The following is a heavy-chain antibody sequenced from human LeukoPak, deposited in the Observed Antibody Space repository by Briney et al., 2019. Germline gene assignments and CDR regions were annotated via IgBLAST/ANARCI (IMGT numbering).Heavy chain of an antibody. D-gene: IGHD2-2*01. CDR3: ARTIVVVPAAKILGY. Sequence: GGSLRLSCAASGLNFSNYWMHWVRQAPGKGLVWVSRINPDGNSTNYADSVKGRFTISRDNAKNTLYLHMNSLRAEDTAVYYCARTIVVVPAAKILGYWGQGTLVTVSS. CDR2: INPDGNST. J-gene: IGHJ4*02. V-gene: IGHV3-74*01. CDR1: GLNFSNYW.